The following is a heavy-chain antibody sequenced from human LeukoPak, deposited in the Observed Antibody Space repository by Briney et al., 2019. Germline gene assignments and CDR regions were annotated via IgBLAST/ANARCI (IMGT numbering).Heavy chain of an antibody. D-gene: IGHD6-13*01. CDR3: ARGGSSWYRWFDP. CDR2: IIPIFGTA. CDR1: GYTFTSYG. J-gene: IGHJ5*02. V-gene: IGHV1-69*05. Sequence: GASVKVSCKASGYTFTSYGISWVRQAPGQGLEWMGGIIPIFGTANYAQKFQGRVTITTDESTSTAYMELSSLRSEDTAVYYCARGGSSWYRWFDPWGQGTLVTVSS.